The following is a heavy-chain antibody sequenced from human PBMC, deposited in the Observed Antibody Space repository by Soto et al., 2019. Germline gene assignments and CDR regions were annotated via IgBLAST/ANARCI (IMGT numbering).Heavy chain of an antibody. D-gene: IGHD2-21*01. V-gene: IGHV4-30-4*08. CDR3: PRVGHINWFDP. Sequence: SETLSLTCTVSGGSISSSNYHWGWIRQPPGKGLEWIGYIYYSGSAYYNPSLKSRVTISVDTSKNQFSLKLSSVTAADTAVYYCPRVGHINWFDPWGQGTLVTVSS. CDR2: IYYSGSA. J-gene: IGHJ5*02. CDR1: GGSISSSNYH.